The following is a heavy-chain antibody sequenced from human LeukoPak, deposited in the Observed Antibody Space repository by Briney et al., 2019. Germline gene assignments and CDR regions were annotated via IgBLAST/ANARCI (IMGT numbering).Heavy chain of an antibody. CDR3: ARERGDTAMPAGYYYGMDV. J-gene: IGHJ6*02. CDR2: ISAYNGNT. D-gene: IGHD5-18*01. V-gene: IGHV1-18*01. Sequence: GASVKVSCKASGYTFTSYGISWVRQAPGQGLEWMGRISAYNGNTNYAQKLQGRVTMTTDTSTSTAYMELGSLRSDDTAVYYCARERGDTAMPAGYYYGMDVWGQGTTVTVSS. CDR1: GYTFTSYG.